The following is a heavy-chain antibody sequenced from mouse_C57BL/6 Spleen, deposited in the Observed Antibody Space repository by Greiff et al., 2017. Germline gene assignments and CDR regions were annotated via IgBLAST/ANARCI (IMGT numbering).Heavy chain of an antibody. CDR2: IYPSDSET. CDR3: ARGGAWFAY. CDR1: GYTFTSYW. V-gene: IGHV1-61*01. J-gene: IGHJ3*01. Sequence: QVQLQQPGAELVRPGSSVKLSCKASGYTFTSYWMDGVKQRPGQGLEWIGNIYPSDSETQYNQKFKDKATLTGYKSSSTAYMQLSSLTSEDPAVYYCARGGAWFAYWGQGTLVTVSA.